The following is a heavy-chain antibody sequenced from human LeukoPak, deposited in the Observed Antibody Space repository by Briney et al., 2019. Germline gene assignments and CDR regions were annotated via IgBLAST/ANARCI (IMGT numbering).Heavy chain of an antibody. CDR2: IYPGDSDT. J-gene: IGHJ5*02. V-gene: IGHV5-51*01. CDR3: ARGYCSSTSCYTDWFDP. D-gene: IGHD2-2*02. Sequence: GESLKISCKGSGYSFTSYWIGWVRQMPGKGLEWMGIIYPGDSDTRYSPSFQGQVTISADKSISTAYLQWSSLKASDTAMHYCARGYCSSTSCYTDWFDPWGQGTLVTVSS. CDR1: GYSFTSYW.